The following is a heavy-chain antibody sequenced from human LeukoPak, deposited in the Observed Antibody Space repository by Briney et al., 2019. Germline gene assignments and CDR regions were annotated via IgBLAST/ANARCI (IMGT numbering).Heavy chain of an antibody. CDR1: GGSISSNY. V-gene: IGHV4-4*07. CDR2: IYTSGST. D-gene: IGHD6-25*01. Sequence: SETLSLTCTVSGGSISSNYWYWIRQPAGKGLEWIGRIYTSGSTNYNPSLKSRVTMSADTSKNQFSLKLSSVTAADTAVYYCTRGGIPYYFDYWGQGTLVTVSS. J-gene: IGHJ4*02. CDR3: TRGGIPYYFDY.